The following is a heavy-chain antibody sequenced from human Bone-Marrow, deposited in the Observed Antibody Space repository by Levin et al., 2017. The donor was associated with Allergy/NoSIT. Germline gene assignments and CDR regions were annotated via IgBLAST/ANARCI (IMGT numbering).Heavy chain of an antibody. CDR3: ARDSAIYSGYDFGGVDY. CDR1: GDRVSSNSAA. D-gene: IGHD5-12*01. J-gene: IGHJ4*02. CDR2: TYYRSKWYN. Sequence: SQTLSLTCAISGDRVSSNSAAWNWIRQSPSRGLEWLGRTYYRSKWYNDYAVSVKSRITINPDTSKNQFSLQLNSVTPEDTAVYYCARDSAIYSGYDFGGVDYWGQGTLVTVSS. V-gene: IGHV6-1*01.